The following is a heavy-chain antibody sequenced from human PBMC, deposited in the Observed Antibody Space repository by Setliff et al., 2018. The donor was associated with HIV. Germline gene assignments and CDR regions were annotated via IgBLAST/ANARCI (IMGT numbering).Heavy chain of an antibody. V-gene: IGHV3-15*01. CDR1: GFTFANAW. D-gene: IGHD3-3*01. CDR3: TTSYYDLWNGYYSHQDH. CDR2: IKTKGDGGIT. J-gene: IGHJ4*02. Sequence: GGSLRLSCEASGFTFANAWMNWVRQPPGKGLQWVGRIKTKGDGGITQYATPVRGRFTISRDDSQNTLCLQMRGLKAEDTAIYYCTTSYYDLWNGYYSHQDHWGQGTMVTVSS.